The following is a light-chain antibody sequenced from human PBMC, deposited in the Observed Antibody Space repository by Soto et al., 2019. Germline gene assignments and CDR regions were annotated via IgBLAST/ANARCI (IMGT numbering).Light chain of an antibody. CDR3: QQYGNSWA. CDR1: QSVSSSN. Sequence: EIVLTQSPGTLSLSPGERATLSCRASQSVSSSNLAWYQHKPGQAPRLLIYGASSRATGIPDRFSGSGSGTDFTLTISRLESEDFAVYYCQQYGNSWAFGQGTKVEIK. J-gene: IGKJ1*01. V-gene: IGKV3-20*01. CDR2: GAS.